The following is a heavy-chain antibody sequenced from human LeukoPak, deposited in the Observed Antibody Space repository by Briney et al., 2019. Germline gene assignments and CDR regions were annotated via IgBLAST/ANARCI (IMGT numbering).Heavy chain of an antibody. Sequence: VASVKVSCEASGGTFSSYAISWVRQAPGQGLEWMGGIIPIFGTANYAQKFQGRVTITADESTSTAYMELSSLRSEDTAVYYCASVHYYYYYMDVWGKGTTVTVSS. CDR1: GGTFSSYA. V-gene: IGHV1-69*13. CDR3: ASVHYYYYYMDV. D-gene: IGHD6-6*01. J-gene: IGHJ6*03. CDR2: IIPIFGTA.